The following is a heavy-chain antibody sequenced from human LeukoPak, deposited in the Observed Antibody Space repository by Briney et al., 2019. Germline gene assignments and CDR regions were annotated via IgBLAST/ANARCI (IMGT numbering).Heavy chain of an antibody. CDR1: GYTFTGYY. J-gene: IGHJ4*02. V-gene: IGHV1-2*06. Sequence: ASVKVSCKASGYTFTGYYVHWVRQAPGQGLEWMGRINPNSGDTNYAQKFQGRVTMTRDTSISTAYMELSRLRSDDTAVYYCARDYCGGDCFPDYWGQGTLVAVSS. CDR3: ARDYCGGDCFPDY. D-gene: IGHD2-21*02. CDR2: INPNSGDT.